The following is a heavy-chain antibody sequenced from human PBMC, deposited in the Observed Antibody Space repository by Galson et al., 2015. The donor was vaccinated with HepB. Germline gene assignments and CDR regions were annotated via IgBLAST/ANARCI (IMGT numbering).Heavy chain of an antibody. D-gene: IGHD1-14*01. CDR2: ISGSGDIT. Sequence: SLRLSCAASGFTFSSCGMSWVRQAPGKGLQWVSSISGSGDITYHADSVRGRFTISRDNSKNMLYLQMNSLRVEDTAVYYCAKDEPMMRGTPLYYFDYWGQGILVTVSS. V-gene: IGHV3-23*01. CDR3: AKDEPMMRGTPLYYFDY. CDR1: GFTFSSCG. J-gene: IGHJ4*02.